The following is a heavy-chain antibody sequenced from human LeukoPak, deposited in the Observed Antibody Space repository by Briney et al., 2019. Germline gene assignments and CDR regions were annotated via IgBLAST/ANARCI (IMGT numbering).Heavy chain of an antibody. J-gene: IGHJ4*02. CDR1: GYTFTGYY. CDR3: ARDEGTSWYGIDY. V-gene: IGHV1-2*02. Sequence: ASVKVSCKASGYTFTGYYTHWVRQAPGQGLEWMGWINPNSGGTNYAQKFQGRVTMTRDTSFSTAYMELSRLRSDDTAVYYCARDEGTSWYGIDYWGQGTLVTVSS. CDR2: INPNSGGT. D-gene: IGHD6-13*01.